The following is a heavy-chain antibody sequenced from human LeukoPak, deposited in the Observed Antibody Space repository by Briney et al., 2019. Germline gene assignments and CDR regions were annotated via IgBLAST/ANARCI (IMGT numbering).Heavy chain of an antibody. Sequence: PGGSLRLSCSASGFTFSSYAMHWVRQAPGRGLEYVSAISSNGGSTYYADSVKGRFTVSRDNSKNTLYLQMSSLRAEDTAVYYCVKDDSSGYYTEYFQHWGQGTLVTVSS. D-gene: IGHD3-22*01. V-gene: IGHV3-64D*09. CDR3: VKDDSSGYYTEYFQH. J-gene: IGHJ1*01. CDR1: GFTFSSYA. CDR2: ISSNGGST.